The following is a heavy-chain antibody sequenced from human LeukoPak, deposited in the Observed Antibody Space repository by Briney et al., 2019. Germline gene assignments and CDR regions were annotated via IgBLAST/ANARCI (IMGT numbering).Heavy chain of an antibody. CDR2: ISYDGSNK. CDR3: ARDRNYYGSSSCYGFDQ. CDR1: GFTFSSYA. D-gene: IGHD2-2*01. Sequence: GGSLRLSCAASGFTFSSYAMHWVRQAPGKGLEWVAVISYDGSNKYYGGSVKGRFTISRDNSKNTLYLQMNSLRPEDTAVYYCARDRNYYGSSSCYGFDQWGQGNPGHRLL. J-gene: IGHJ4*02. V-gene: IGHV3-30-3*01.